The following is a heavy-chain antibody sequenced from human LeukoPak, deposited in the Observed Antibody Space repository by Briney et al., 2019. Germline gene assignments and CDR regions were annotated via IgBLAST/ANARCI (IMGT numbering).Heavy chain of an antibody. CDR3: AKDLGYCSSTSCYAAQNYGMDV. CDR2: ISGGGGST. CDR1: GFTFDDYA. V-gene: IGHV3-43*02. D-gene: IGHD2-2*01. Sequence: GGSLRLSCAASGFTFDDYAMHWVRQAPGKGLEWVSLISGGGGSTYYADSVKGRFTISRDNSKNSLYLQMNGLRTEDTALYYCAKDLGYCSSTSCYAAQNYGMDVWGQGTTVTVSS. J-gene: IGHJ6*02.